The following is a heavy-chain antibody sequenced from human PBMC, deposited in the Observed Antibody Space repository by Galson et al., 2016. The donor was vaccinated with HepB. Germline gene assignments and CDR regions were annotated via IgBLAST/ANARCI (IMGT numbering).Heavy chain of an antibody. Sequence: SLRLSCAASGFTFSNYAMSWVRQAPGKGLEWISVISNSGDTTYYAASERGRFTISRDNSKNTLYLQMPGLRAEDTAVYYSAKDQSDYVWGSYRDGSDYWGQGTLVTVSS. CDR3: AKDQSDYVWGSYRDGSDY. D-gene: IGHD3-16*02. V-gene: IGHV3-23*01. CDR2: ISNSGDTT. J-gene: IGHJ4*02. CDR1: GFTFSNYA.